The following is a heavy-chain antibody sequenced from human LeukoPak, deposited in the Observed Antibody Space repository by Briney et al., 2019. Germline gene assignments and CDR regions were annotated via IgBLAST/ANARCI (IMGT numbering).Heavy chain of an antibody. CDR1: GGSISSGSYY. J-gene: IGHJ5*02. Sequence: PSQTLSLTCTVSGGSISSGSYYWSWIRQPAGKGLEWIGRIYTSGSTNYNPSLKSRLSISIDTSKNQFSLKLNSVTAAETAVYYCARVVAAAGNNWFDPWGQGTLVTVSS. V-gene: IGHV4-61*02. CDR2: IYTSGST. D-gene: IGHD6-13*01. CDR3: ARVVAAAGNNWFDP.